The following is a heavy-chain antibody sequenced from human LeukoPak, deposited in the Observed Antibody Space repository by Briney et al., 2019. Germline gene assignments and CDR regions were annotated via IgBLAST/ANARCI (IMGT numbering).Heavy chain of an antibody. J-gene: IGHJ6*03. CDR3: ARSLGSRYYYYMDV. D-gene: IGHD2-15*01. V-gene: IGHV4-59*01. CDR1: GGSISSYY. CDR2: IYYSGST. Sequence: PSDTLSLTCTVSGGSISSYYWSWIRQPPGKGLEWIGYIYYSGSTNYNPSLKSRVTISVDTSKNQFSLKLSSVTAADTAVYYCARSLGSRYYYYMDVWGKGTTVTVSS.